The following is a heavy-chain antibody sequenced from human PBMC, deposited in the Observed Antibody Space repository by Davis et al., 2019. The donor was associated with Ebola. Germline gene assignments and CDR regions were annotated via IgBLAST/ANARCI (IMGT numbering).Heavy chain of an antibody. D-gene: IGHD6-19*01. Sequence: ASVKVSCKASGGTFSSYAISWVRQAPGQGLEWMGWISAYNGNTNYAQKHQGRVTMTTDTSTSTAYMELRSLRSDDTAVYYCARRLVWDWFDPWGQGTLVTVSS. CDR1: GGTFSSYA. J-gene: IGHJ5*02. V-gene: IGHV1-18*01. CDR2: ISAYNGNT. CDR3: ARRLVWDWFDP.